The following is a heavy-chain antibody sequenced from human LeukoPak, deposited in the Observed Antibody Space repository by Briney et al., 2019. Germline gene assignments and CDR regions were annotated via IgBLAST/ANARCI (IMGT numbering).Heavy chain of an antibody. J-gene: IGHJ4*02. V-gene: IGHV4-59*12. CDR1: GGSISSYY. CDR3: ASVSSGLLDY. D-gene: IGHD3-22*01. Sequence: SETLSLTCTVSGGSISSYYWSWIRQPPGKGLEWIGYIYYSGSTNYNPSLKSRVTISVDTSKNQFSLKLSSVTAADTAVYYCASVSSGLLDYWGQETLVTVSS. CDR2: IYYSGST.